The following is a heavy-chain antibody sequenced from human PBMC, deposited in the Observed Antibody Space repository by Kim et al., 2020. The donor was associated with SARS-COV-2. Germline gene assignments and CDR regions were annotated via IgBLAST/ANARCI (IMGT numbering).Heavy chain of an antibody. Sequence: GGSLRLSCAASGFTFDDYAMHWVRQAPGKGLEWVSGISWNSGSIGYADSVKGRFTISSDNAKNSLYLQMNSLRAEATALYYCAKVYITMASRGAFGIWG. D-gene: IGHD3-10*01. J-gene: IGHJ3*02. V-gene: IGHV3-9*01. CDR3: AKVYITMASRGAFGI. CDR1: GFTFDDYA. CDR2: ISWNSGSI.